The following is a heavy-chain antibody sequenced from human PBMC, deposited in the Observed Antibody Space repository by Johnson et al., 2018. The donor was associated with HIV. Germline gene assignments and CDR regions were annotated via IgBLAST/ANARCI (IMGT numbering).Heavy chain of an antibody. V-gene: IGHV3-9*01. CDR2: ISWNSGSI. Sequence: QLVESGGGVVQPGRSLRLSCAASGFTFSSYAMHWVRQAPGKGLEWVSGISWNSGSIAYADSVKGRFTISRDNAKNSLYLQMNSLRAEDTALYYCARRLWFRNLYDAFDIWGQGTMVTGSS. CDR3: ARRLWFRNLYDAFDI. CDR1: GFTFSSYA. J-gene: IGHJ3*02. D-gene: IGHD3-10*01.